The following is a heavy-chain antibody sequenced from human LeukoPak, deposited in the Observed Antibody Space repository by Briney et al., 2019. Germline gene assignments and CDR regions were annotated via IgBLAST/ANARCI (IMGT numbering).Heavy chain of an antibody. D-gene: IGHD6-19*01. CDR1: GFTFSSYA. Sequence: GGSLRLSCAASGFTFSSYAMSWVRQAPGKGLEWVSSITGSSRSTYYADSVRGRFTISRDNSKNTLYLQMNSLTAEDTAVYYCAKDTPLTAYSPGWSGNSFDSWGQGTLVTVSS. CDR3: AKDTPLTAYSPGWSGNSFDS. CDR2: ITGSSRST. V-gene: IGHV3-23*01. J-gene: IGHJ4*02.